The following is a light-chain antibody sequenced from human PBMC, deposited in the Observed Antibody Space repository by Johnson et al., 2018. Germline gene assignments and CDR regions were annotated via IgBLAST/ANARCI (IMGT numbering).Light chain of an antibody. J-gene: IGLJ1*01. CDR1: SSNIGNNY. Sequence: QSVLTQPPSVSAAPGQKVTISCSGSSSNIGNNYVSWYQQLPGTAPKLLIYENNKRPSGIPDRFSGSKSGTSATLGITGLQTGDEAEFYCGTWDSSLSDGNGFGTGHKVTVL. CDR3: GTWDSSLSDGNG. V-gene: IGLV1-51*02. CDR2: ENN.